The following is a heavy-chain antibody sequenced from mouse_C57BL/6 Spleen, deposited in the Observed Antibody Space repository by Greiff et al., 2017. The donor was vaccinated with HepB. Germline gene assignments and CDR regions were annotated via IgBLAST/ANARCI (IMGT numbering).Heavy chain of an antibody. J-gene: IGHJ1*03. D-gene: IGHD3-3*01. CDR1: GFTFSDYG. CDR2: ISSGSSTI. CDR3: ARRVLGTRGWYFDV. V-gene: IGHV5-17*01. Sequence: EVKLVESGGGLVKPGGSLKLSCAASGFTFSDYGMHWVRQAPEKGLEWVAYISSGSSTIYYADTVKGRFTISRDNAKNTLFLQMTSLRSEDTAMYYCARRVLGTRGWYFDVWGTGTTVTVSS.